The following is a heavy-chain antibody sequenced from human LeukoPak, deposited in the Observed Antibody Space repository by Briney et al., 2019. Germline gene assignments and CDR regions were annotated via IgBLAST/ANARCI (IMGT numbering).Heavy chain of an antibody. CDR1: GFTFSTYA. D-gene: IGHD5-18*01. CDR2: ISSSSSYI. Sequence: GGSLRLSCAASGFTFSTYAMNWVRQAPRKGLEWVSSISSSSSYIYYADSMRGRFTISRDNAKNSLYLQMNSLRAEDTAVYYCAHSSGYAYGLDHWGQGTLVTVSS. CDR3: AHSSGYAYGLDH. J-gene: IGHJ4*02. V-gene: IGHV3-21*03.